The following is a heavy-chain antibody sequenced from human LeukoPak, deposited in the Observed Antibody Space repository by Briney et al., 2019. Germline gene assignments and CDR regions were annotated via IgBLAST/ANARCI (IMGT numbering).Heavy chain of an antibody. CDR3: ARGEIGSIGRLGY. Sequence: SETLSLTCTVSGGSITSSIDYWGWVRQPPGKGLEWIGEINHSGSTNYNPSLKSRVTISVDTSKNQFSLKLSSVTAADTAVYYCARGEIGSIGRLGYWGQGTLVTVSS. D-gene: IGHD3-10*01. CDR2: INHSGST. CDR1: GGSITSSIDY. V-gene: IGHV4-39*07. J-gene: IGHJ4*02.